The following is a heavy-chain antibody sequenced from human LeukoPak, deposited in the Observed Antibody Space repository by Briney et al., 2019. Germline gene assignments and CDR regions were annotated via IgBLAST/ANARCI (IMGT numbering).Heavy chain of an antibody. CDR1: GYTFTSYY. Sequence: ASVKVSCKASGYTFTSYYMHWVRLAPGQGLEWMGIINPSGGSTSYAQKFQGRVTMTRDTSTSTVYMELSSLRSEDTAVYYCARARIAAAPVDYWGQGTLVTVSS. CDR3: ARARIAAAPVDY. V-gene: IGHV1-46*01. J-gene: IGHJ4*02. CDR2: INPSGGST. D-gene: IGHD6-13*01.